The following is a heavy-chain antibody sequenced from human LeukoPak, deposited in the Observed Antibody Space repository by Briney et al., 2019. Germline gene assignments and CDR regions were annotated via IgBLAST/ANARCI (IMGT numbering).Heavy chain of an antibody. CDR3: AKTYYDFWSGYYTQDNWFDP. J-gene: IGHJ5*02. CDR2: MNPNSGNT. V-gene: IGHV1-8*01. CDR1: GYTFTNYE. D-gene: IGHD3-3*01. Sequence: ASVKVSCKASGYTFTNYEINWVRQATGHGLEWMGWMNPNSGNTGYAQKFQGRVTMTRNTSISTAYMELSSLRAEDTAVYYCAKTYYDFWSGYYTQDNWFDPWGQGTLVTVSS.